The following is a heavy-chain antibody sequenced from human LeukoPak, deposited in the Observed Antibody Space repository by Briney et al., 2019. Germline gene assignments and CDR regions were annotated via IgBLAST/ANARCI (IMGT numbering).Heavy chain of an antibody. D-gene: IGHD5-24*01. J-gene: IGHJ6*02. V-gene: IGHV1-18*01. CDR2: ISAYNGNT. Sequence: GASVKVSCKASGYTFTSYGISWVRQAPGQGLEWMGWISAYNGNTNYAQKFQGRVTMTTDTSTSTAYMELRSLRSDDTAVYYCARAGNLDNYYYYGMDVWGQGTTVTVSS. CDR1: GYTFTSYG. CDR3: ARAGNLDNYYYYGMDV.